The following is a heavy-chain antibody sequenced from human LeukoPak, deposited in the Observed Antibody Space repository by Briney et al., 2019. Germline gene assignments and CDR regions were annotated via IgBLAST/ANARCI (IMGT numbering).Heavy chain of an antibody. CDR2: ISSSSDYI. Sequence: GGSLRLPWAASGFTFSSFTTKWVRQAPGQGLEWLSSISSSSDYIYYADLVKGRFTISRDHAKNSLYLQMNSLRAEDTAVYYCARDLLRRGCGGDGSPDMWGQATMVTVSS. J-gene: IGHJ3*02. CDR3: ARDLLRRGCGGDGSPDM. D-gene: IGHD2-21*02. V-gene: IGHV3-21*01. CDR1: GFTFSSFT.